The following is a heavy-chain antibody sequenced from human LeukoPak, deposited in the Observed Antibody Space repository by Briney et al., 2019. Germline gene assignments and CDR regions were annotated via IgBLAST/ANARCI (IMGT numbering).Heavy chain of an antibody. V-gene: IGHV1-18*01. CDR1: GYTFTSYG. CDR2: ISAYNGNT. Sequence: ASVKVSCKASGYTFTSYGISWVRQAPGQGLEWMGWISAYNGNTNYAQKLQGRGTMTTDTSTSTAYMELRSLRSDDTAVYYCARAFSSGIAVAGTGYYFDYWGQGTLVTVSS. D-gene: IGHD6-19*01. J-gene: IGHJ4*02. CDR3: ARAFSSGIAVAGTGYYFDY.